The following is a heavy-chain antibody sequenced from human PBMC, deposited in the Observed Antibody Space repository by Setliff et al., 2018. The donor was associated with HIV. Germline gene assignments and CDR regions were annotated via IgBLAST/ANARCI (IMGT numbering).Heavy chain of an antibody. J-gene: IGHJ3*02. CDR3: ATPHREREDDAFDI. CDR1: SYSISSGYY. V-gene: IGHV4-38-2*01. CDR2: IYHSGST. D-gene: IGHD1-1*01. Sequence: PSETLSLTCAVSSYSISSGYYWGWIRQPPGKGLEWIGNIYHSGSTYYNPSVKSRVTISVDTSKNQFFLKLSSVTAADTAMYYCATPHREREDDAFDIWGQGTKVTVSS.